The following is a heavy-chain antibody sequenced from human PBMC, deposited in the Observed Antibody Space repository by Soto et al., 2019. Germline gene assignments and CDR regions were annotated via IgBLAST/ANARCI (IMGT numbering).Heavy chain of an antibody. J-gene: IGHJ4*02. CDR3: XXXXXXXXXXXDDT. CDR2: ISYDGGNK. CDR1: GFSFSGYG. D-gene: IGHD3-22*01. V-gene: IGHV3-30*03. Sequence: QVQLVESGGGVVQPGRSLRLSCAASGFSFSGYGMHWVRQAPDKGLEWVAIISYDGGNKYYAESVKGRFTISRDNSKNTVYLQMNSLRSEDTAVXXXXXXXXXXXXXXDDTWGQGTLVTVSS.